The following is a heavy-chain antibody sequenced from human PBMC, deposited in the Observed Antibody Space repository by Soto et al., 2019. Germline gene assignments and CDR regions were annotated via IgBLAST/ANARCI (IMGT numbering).Heavy chain of an antibody. J-gene: IGHJ4*02. CDR3: ARDLAYSYGDGY. V-gene: IGHV3-21*01. D-gene: IGHD5-18*01. CDR2: ISSSSSYI. CDR1: GFTFSSYS. Sequence: EVQLVESWGGLVKPGGSLRLSCAASGFTFSSYSMNWVRQAPVKGLEWVSSISSSSSYIYYADAVNGRFTISRDNAKNSLYLQMNSLRAEDTAVYYCARDLAYSYGDGYWGQGPLVTVSS.